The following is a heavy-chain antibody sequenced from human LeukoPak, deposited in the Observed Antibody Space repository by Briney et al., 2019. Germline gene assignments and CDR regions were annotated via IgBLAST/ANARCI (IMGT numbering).Heavy chain of an antibody. CDR1: GYTFTCYY. CDR3: SRGLAISYQLLYEMTAPFDY. J-gene: IGHJ4*02. D-gene: IGHD2-2*02. CDR2: INPNSGGT. Sequence: GASVKGSCNASGYTFTCYYMHSVRHAPGQGFEWMGWINPNSGGTNYAQKFQPRVTMTRYTSISTAYMKLSRLRSDDTAVCYCSRGLAISYQLLYEMTAPFDYWGQGTLVTVSS. V-gene: IGHV1-2*02.